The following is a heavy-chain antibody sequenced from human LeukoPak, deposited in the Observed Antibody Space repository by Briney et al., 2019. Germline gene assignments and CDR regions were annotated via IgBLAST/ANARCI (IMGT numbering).Heavy chain of an antibody. D-gene: IGHD6-6*01. CDR3: ARDKSRSSWSTSPVDY. V-gene: IGHV1-18*04. CDR1: GYTFTSYG. CDR2: IIAYNGNT. J-gene: IGHJ4*02. Sequence: ASVKVSCKASGYTFTSYGISWVRQAPGQGLERMGWIIAYNGNTNYAQKLQGRVTMTTDTSTSTAYMELRSLRSDDTAVYYCARDKSRSSWSTSPVDYWGQGTLVTVSS.